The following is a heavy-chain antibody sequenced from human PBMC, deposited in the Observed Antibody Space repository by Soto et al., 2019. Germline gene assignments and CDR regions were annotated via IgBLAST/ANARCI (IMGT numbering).Heavy chain of an antibody. Sequence: EVQLVESGGGLVQPGRSLRLSCAASGFTFDDYAMHWVRQAPGKGLEWVSGISWNSGSIGYADSVKGRFTISRDNAKNSLYLQMNSLRAEDTALYYCARGYCSSTSCYPNWFDPWGQGTLVTVSS. V-gene: IGHV3-9*01. J-gene: IGHJ5*02. CDR2: ISWNSGSI. D-gene: IGHD2-2*01. CDR3: ARGYCSSTSCYPNWFDP. CDR1: GFTFDDYA.